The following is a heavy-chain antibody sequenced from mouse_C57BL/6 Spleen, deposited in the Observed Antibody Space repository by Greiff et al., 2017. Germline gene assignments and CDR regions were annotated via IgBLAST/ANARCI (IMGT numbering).Heavy chain of an antibody. CDR1: GFSLTSYG. CDR2: LWSGGST. V-gene: IGHV2-2*01. D-gene: IGHD1-1*01. J-gene: IGHJ1*03. Sequence: VMLVESGPGLVQPSQSLSITCTVSGFSLTSYGVHWVHQSPGKGLEWLGVLWSGGSTDYNAAFISRLSISKDNSKSQVFFKMNSLQADDTAIYYCARNEGTTVVADWYFDVWGTGTTVTVSS. CDR3: ARNEGTTVVADWYFDV.